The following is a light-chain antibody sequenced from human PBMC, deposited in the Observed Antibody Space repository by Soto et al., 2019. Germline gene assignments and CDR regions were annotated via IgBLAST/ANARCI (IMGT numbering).Light chain of an antibody. CDR3: LQHNSYPLS. J-gene: IGKJ4*01. V-gene: IGKV1-17*03. CDR2: GAY. Sequence: DIQMTQSPSTMSASVGDRVTITCRASQRISHYLAWFQQRPGKVPKRLIYGAYTLESGVPSRFSGSGSGTEFTLTISSLQPEDFATYYCLQHNSYPLSFGGGTKVEMK. CDR1: QRISHY.